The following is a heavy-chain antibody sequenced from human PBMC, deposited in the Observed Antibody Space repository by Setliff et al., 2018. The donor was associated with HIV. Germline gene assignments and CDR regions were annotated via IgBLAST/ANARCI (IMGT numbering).Heavy chain of an antibody. CDR3: ARGFGSSWGGNYYYYYMDV. V-gene: IGHV4-59*01. Sequence: SETLSLTCTVSGGAMSGFYWSWIRRPPGNGLEWIGYIYYSGSTNYNPSLKSRVTISVDTSKNQFSLKLSSVTAADTAVYYCARGFGSSWGGNYYYYYMDVWGKGTTVTVSS. CDR2: IYYSGST. CDR1: GGAMSGFY. J-gene: IGHJ6*03. D-gene: IGHD6-13*01.